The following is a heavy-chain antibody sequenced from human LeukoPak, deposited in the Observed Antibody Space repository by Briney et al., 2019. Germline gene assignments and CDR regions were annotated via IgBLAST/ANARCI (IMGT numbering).Heavy chain of an antibody. CDR2: ISSSSSYT. Sequence: GGPQRLSCAASGYTYSDYYMSWIRQAPGKGLEGFSYISSSSSYTNNADSVKGRYTISRDNAKNSLSLQRNSQRAKDTDVHYGASSPRGGYIRWYFNYWGQGTLVTVSS. CDR1: GYTYSDYY. CDR3: ASSPRGGYIRWYFNY. J-gene: IGHJ4*02. D-gene: IGHD5-12*01. V-gene: IGHV3-11*06.